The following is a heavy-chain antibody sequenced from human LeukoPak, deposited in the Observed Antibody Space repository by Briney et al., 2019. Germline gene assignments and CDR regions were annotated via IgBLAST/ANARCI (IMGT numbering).Heavy chain of an antibody. D-gene: IGHD1-1*01. Sequence: SETLSLTCAVYGGSFSGYYWSWIRQPPGKGLEWIGEINHSGSTNYNPSLKSRVTISVDTSKNQFSLKLSSVTAADTAVYYCARFLDDAFDIWGQGTMVTVSS. J-gene: IGHJ3*02. CDR1: GGSFSGYY. V-gene: IGHV4-34*01. CDR2: INHSGST. CDR3: ARFLDDAFDI.